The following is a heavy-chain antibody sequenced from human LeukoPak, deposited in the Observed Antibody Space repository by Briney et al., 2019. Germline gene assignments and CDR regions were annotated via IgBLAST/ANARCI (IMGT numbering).Heavy chain of an antibody. V-gene: IGHV3-48*03. D-gene: IGHD3-9*01. Sequence: GGSLRLSCAASGFTFSSYEMNWVRQAPGKGLEWVSYISSSGSTIYYADSVKGRFTISRDNAKNSLYVQMNSLRAEDTAVYYCARVEDYDILTGFDYWGQGTLVTVSS. CDR3: ARVEDYDILTGFDY. CDR2: ISSSGSTI. CDR1: GFTFSSYE. J-gene: IGHJ4*02.